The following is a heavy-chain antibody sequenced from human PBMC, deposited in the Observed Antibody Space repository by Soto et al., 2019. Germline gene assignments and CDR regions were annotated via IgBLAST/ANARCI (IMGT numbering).Heavy chain of an antibody. CDR2: IYYTGST. CDR1: GVSISSGGYY. D-gene: IGHD1-1*01. V-gene: IGHV4-31*03. J-gene: IGHJ3*02. Sequence: PSETLSLTCTVSGVSISSGGYYWSWIRQHPGKGLEWIGYIYYTGSTYYNPSLKSRVTMSLDTSKNQFSLKLSSVTVADTAVYYCARGSQLERDAFDIWGRGTMVTVSS. CDR3: ARGSQLERDAFDI.